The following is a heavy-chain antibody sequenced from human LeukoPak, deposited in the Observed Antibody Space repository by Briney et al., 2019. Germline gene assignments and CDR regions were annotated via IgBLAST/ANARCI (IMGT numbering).Heavy chain of an antibody. Sequence: GGSLRLSCAASGFTVSSNYMSWVRQAPGKGLEWVSVIYSGGSTYYADSVKGRFTISRDNSKNTLYLQMNSLRAEDTAVYYCARDSYYYDSPFDYWGQGTLVTVSS. CDR3: ARDSYYYDSPFDY. D-gene: IGHD3-22*01. CDR2: IYSGGST. V-gene: IGHV3-53*01. J-gene: IGHJ4*02. CDR1: GFTVSSNY.